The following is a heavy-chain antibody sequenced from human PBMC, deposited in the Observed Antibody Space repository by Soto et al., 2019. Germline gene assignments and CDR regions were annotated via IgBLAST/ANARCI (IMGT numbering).Heavy chain of an antibody. Sequence: DVQLLESGGGLVQPGGSLRLSCSASGITFSNYAMSWVRRIPGKGLEWVSAISGSGGSTNYEDSVKGRFTISRDNSKSTLYLQMNSLRVDDTAVYYCAKGSHYSGTYCHPWGQGTLVTFSS. CDR2: ISGSGGST. D-gene: IGHD1-26*01. V-gene: IGHV3-23*01. CDR1: GITFSNYA. CDR3: AKGSHYSGTYCHP. J-gene: IGHJ5*02.